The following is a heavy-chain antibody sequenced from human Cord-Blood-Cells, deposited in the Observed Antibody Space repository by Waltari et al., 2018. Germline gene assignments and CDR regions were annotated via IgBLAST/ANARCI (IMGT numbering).Heavy chain of an antibody. Sequence: QVQLVQSGAEVKKPGSSVKVSCKASGGTFSSYAISWVRQAPGPGLEWMGRIIPILGRANYAQRFQGRVTITADKSTSTAYMELSSLRSEDTAVYYCARGGRYCSSTSCYFDYWGQGTLVTVSS. CDR2: IIPILGRA. D-gene: IGHD2-2*01. CDR3: ARGGRYCSSTSCYFDY. J-gene: IGHJ4*02. CDR1: GGTFSSYA. V-gene: IGHV1-69*09.